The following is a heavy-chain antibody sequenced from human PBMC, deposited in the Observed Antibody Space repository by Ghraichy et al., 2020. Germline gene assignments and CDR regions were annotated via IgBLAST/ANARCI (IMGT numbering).Heavy chain of an antibody. J-gene: IGHJ4*02. CDR1: GFSFSSYG. D-gene: IGHD1-14*01. CDR2: ISNDGSNK. Sequence: GGSLRLSCAASGFSFSSYGMHWVRQAPGKGLEWVAVISNDGSNKYYADSVKGRFTISRDDSKNTVNLQMNSLRAEDTAVYYCARTWPYFDYWGQGTLVTVSS. CDR3: ARTWPYFDY. V-gene: IGHV3-30*03.